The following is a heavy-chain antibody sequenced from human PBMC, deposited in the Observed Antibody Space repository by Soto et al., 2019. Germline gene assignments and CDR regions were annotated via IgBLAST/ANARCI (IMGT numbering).Heavy chain of an antibody. CDR2: IIPIFGTA. Sequence: GASVKVSCKASGGTFSSYAISWLRQAPGQGLEWMGGIIPIFGTANYAQKFQGRVTITADESTSTAYMELSSLRSGDTAVYYCARPDAYYYGSGSLSYYYYYGMDVWGQGTTVTVSS. CDR3: ARPDAYYYGSGSLSYYYYYGMDV. J-gene: IGHJ6*02. D-gene: IGHD3-10*01. V-gene: IGHV1-69*13. CDR1: GGTFSSYA.